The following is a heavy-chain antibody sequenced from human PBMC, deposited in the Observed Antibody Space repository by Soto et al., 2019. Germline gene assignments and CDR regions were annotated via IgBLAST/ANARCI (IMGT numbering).Heavy chain of an antibody. CDR1: GFPFSRYS. J-gene: IGHJ4*02. D-gene: IGHD4-17*01. Sequence: GGSLRLSCAASGFPFSRYSMSLVRQSPGKGLEWVSGFRTGGDDATTYYADSVKGRFTISIDNSRNMLFLQMNSLRAEDTAIYYCAKKANSGTVSQYFDNWGQGTLVTIFS. CDR2: FRTGGDDATT. V-gene: IGHV3-23*01. CDR3: AKKANSGTVSQYFDN.